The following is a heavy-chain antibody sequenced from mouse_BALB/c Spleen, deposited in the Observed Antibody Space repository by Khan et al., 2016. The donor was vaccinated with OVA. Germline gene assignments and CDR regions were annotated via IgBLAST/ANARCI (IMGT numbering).Heavy chain of an antibody. Sequence: DLVKPGASVKLSRKASGYTFTSYWIHWIKQRPGQGLARIGHIAPGSGSDYYNEMLKGKATLTVDTSYSTAYFQLNSLSSEDSAVYFWSRSDDYGSSVYALDYWDQGPSVTVAS. V-gene: IGHV1S41*01. D-gene: IGHD1-1*01. CDR3: SRSDDYGSSVYALDY. J-gene: IGHJ4*01. CDR2: IAPGSGSD. CDR1: GYTFTSYW.